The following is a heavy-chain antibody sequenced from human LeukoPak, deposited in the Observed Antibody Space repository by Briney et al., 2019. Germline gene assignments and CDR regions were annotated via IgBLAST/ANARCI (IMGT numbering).Heavy chain of an antibody. D-gene: IGHD3-3*01. V-gene: IGHV4-34*01. Sequence: SETLSLTCAVYGVSFSGYYWSWIRQPPGKGLEWIGEINHSGSTNYNPSLKSRVTISVDTSKNQFSLKLSSVTAADTAVYYCARDFTIFGLDVWGQGTTVTVSS. CDR1: GVSFSGYY. CDR2: INHSGST. J-gene: IGHJ6*02. CDR3: ARDFTIFGLDV.